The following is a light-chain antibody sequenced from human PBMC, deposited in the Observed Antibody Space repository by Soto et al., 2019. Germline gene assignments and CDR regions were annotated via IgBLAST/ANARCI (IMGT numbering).Light chain of an antibody. Sequence: VVMTQSPLFLPVTLGHPASISCRSSQSLAWTDGNTYLHWFQQRPGQSPRRLIYNLSSRDSGVPDRCSGSGSGTDYTLKISRLEAEDVEVYYCIQSVYWPQSTFGPGTKLESK. V-gene: IGKV2-30*01. J-gene: IGKJ2*01. CDR2: NLS. CDR3: IQSVYWPQST. CDR1: QSLAWTDGNTY.